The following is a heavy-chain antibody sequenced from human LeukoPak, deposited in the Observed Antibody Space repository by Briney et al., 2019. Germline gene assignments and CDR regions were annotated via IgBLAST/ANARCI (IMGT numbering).Heavy chain of an antibody. Sequence: GGSLRLSCAASGFTFSAYAMTWVRQAPGEGLEWVSAISAGAGSTFYADSVKGRFTISRDNAKNTLYLQMNSLRAEDTAVYYCARASSSIAARPVFYWGQGTLVTVSS. CDR3: ARASSSIAARPVFY. CDR2: ISAGAGST. J-gene: IGHJ4*02. D-gene: IGHD6-6*01. CDR1: GFTFSAYA. V-gene: IGHV3-23*01.